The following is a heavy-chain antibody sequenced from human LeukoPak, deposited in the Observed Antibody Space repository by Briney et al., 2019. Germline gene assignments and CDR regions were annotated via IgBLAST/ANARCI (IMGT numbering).Heavy chain of an antibody. Sequence: GASVKVSCKASGYTFTTYGITWVRQAPGQGLEWMGWISAYNGNTNYVQNLQGRVTMTTDTSTSTVYMELRSLRSDDTAVYYCAGEFFLGGPGLLFYFDYWGQGTLVTVSS. J-gene: IGHJ4*02. V-gene: IGHV1-18*01. CDR1: GYTFTTYG. D-gene: IGHD3-10*01. CDR3: AGEFFLGGPGLLFYFDY. CDR2: ISAYNGNT.